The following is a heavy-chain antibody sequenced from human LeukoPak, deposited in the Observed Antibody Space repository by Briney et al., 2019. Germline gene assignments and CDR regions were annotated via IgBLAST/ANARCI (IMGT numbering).Heavy chain of an antibody. V-gene: IGHV1-8*01. CDR2: MNPNSGNT. D-gene: IGHD5-12*01. CDR1: GYTFTSYD. J-gene: IGHJ5*02. CDR3: ARGGYSGYDLGNWFDP. Sequence: ASVKVSCKASGYTFTSYDINWVRQAPGQGLEWMGWMNPNSGNTVYAQKFQGRVTMTRNTSISTAYMELSSLRSEDTAVYYCARGGYSGYDLGNWFDPWGQGTLVTVSS.